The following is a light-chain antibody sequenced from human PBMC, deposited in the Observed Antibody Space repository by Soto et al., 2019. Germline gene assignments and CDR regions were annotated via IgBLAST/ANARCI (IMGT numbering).Light chain of an antibody. CDR3: ATWDGRLPAEV. J-gene: IGLJ2*01. CDR2: DNN. V-gene: IGLV1-51*01. Sequence: QSVLTQPPSVSAAPGQKVTISCSGSSSNIGNNYVSWYQQLPGTAPKLLIYDNNKRPSGIPDRFSGSKSGTSGTLDITGLQTGDEADYYCATWDGRLPAEVFCGGTKLTVL. CDR1: SSNIGNNY.